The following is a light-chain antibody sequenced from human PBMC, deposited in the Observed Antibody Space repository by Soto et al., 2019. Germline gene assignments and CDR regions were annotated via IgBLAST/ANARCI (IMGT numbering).Light chain of an antibody. J-gene: IGLJ1*01. CDR3: SSYAGKNNYV. CDR2: DVT. CDR1: SSDVGAYKF. Sequence: QSALTQPPSASGSPGQSVTISCTGTSSDVGAYKFVSWYRQNPGKAPKLIIYDVTKRPTGVPDRFSGSKSGNTASLTVSGLQAEDEADYYCSSYAGKNNYVFGSGTKVTVL. V-gene: IGLV2-8*01.